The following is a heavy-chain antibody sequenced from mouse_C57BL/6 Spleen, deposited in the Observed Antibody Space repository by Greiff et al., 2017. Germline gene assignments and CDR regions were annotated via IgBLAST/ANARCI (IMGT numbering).Heavy chain of an antibody. CDR1: GFTFSSYT. CDR2: ISGGGGNT. V-gene: IGHV5-9*01. CDR3: AREGSSYGFAY. Sequence: EVKVVESGGGLVKPGGSLKLSCAASGFTFSSYTMSWVRQTPEKRLEWVATISGGGGNTYYPDSVKGRFTISRDNAKNTLYLQMSSLRSEDTALYYCAREGSSYGFAYWGQGTLVTVSA. J-gene: IGHJ3*01. D-gene: IGHD1-1*01.